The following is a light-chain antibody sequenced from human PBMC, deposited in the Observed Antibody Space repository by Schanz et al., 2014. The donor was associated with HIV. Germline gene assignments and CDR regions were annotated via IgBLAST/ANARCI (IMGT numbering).Light chain of an antibody. CDR2: GAS. CDR3: QHYGSS. V-gene: IGKV3-15*01. Sequence: EIVMTQSPATLSVSPGERATLSCRASQSVSSNLAWYQQKPGQAPRLLIYGASTRATGIPARFSGSGSGTDFTLTISRLEPEDFAVYYCQHYGSSFGPGTKVDIK. J-gene: IGKJ3*01. CDR1: QSVSSN.